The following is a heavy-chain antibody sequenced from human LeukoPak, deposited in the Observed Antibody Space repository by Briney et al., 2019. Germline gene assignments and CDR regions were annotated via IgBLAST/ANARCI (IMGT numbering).Heavy chain of an antibody. CDR2: IYYSGST. CDR3: ARTDNSGYHDY. V-gene: IGHV4-59*01. J-gene: IGHJ4*02. CDR1: GGSISNYH. Sequence: SETLSLTCTVSGGSISNYHWSWIRQPPGKGLEWIGYIYYSGSTNYNPSLKGRVTISVDTSKNQFSLKLSSVTAADTAVYYCARTDNSGYHDYWGQGILVTVSS. D-gene: IGHD3-22*01.